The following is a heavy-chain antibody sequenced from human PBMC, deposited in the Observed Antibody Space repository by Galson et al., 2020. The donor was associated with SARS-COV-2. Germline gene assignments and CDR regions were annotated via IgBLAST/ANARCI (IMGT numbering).Heavy chain of an antibody. D-gene: IGHD6-19*01. CDR3: AREDDSSVSLGEL. CDR1: GFPFTSHW. CDR2: IRQDGSEQ. V-gene: IGHV3-7*01. Sequence: TAGSLSLSCAASGFPFTSHWMHWVRQAPPKGLERVANIRQDGSEQFYVDSVKGQFTISRDDAKKSLFLQMNGLRAEDTAVYCCAREDDSSVSLGELGGQGPLVTVSS. J-gene: IGHJ4*02.